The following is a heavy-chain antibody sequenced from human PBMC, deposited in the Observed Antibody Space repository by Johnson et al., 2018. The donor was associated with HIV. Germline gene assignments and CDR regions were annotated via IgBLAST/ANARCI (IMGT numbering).Heavy chain of an antibody. CDR1: GFTFSGTW. D-gene: IGHD1-26*01. V-gene: IGHV3-7*05. CDR2: IKEDGSEK. J-gene: IGHJ3*02. Sequence: VQLVESGGGVVQPGRSLRLSCAVSGFTFSGTWMNWVRQAPGKGLEWVANIKEDGSEKYYVDSVRGRFTISRDNAKNLLYLQMNSLRVEDTAVYYCARPIARGASNIWGQGTMVTVSS. CDR3: ARPIARGASNI.